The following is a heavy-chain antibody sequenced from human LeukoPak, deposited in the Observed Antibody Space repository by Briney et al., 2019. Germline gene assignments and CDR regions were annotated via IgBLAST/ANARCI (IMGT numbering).Heavy chain of an antibody. CDR1: GDTFTSYA. V-gene: IGHV1-2*02. D-gene: IGHD3/OR15-3a*01. CDR3: AILTDLLPPPTLFGPPYYYYMDV. J-gene: IGHJ6*03. Sequence: GASVKVSCKASGDTFTSYAVNWVRQAPGQGLEWMGWINPNSGGTNYAQKFQGRVTMTRDTSISTAYMELSRLRSEDTAVYYCAILTDLLPPPTLFGPPYYYYMDVWGKGTTVTVSS. CDR2: INPNSGGT.